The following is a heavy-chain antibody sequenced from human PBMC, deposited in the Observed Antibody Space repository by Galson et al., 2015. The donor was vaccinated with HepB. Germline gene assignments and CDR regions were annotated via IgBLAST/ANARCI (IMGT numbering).Heavy chain of an antibody. Sequence: SLRLSCAASGFSFSTYAMSWVRQAPGQGLEWVSSISGRGGTTHYADSVKGRFTISRDNSKNTLHLQMNSLRAEDTAVYYCGKHNFLDYYYMDVWGKGTTVTVSS. CDR2: ISGRGGTT. CDR3: GKHNFLDYYYMDV. V-gene: IGHV3-23*01. D-gene: IGHD1-20*01. CDR1: GFSFSTYA. J-gene: IGHJ6*03.